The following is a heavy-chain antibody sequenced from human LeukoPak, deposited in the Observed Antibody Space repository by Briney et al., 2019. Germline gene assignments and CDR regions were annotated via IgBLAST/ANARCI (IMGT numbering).Heavy chain of an antibody. CDR1: GGSINSYY. V-gene: IGHV4-59*01. Sequence: SETLSLTCTVFGGSINSYYWSWIRQPPGKGLEWIGYIYYRGSTNYNPSLKSRVTLSVDTSRNQFSLRLSSVTAADTAVYYCAREAAVAGRRYFDYWGQGTLVTVSS. J-gene: IGHJ4*02. CDR2: IYYRGST. D-gene: IGHD6-19*01. CDR3: AREAAVAGRRYFDY.